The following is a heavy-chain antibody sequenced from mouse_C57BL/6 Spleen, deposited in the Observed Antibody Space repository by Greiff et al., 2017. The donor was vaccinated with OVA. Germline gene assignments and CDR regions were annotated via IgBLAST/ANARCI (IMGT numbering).Heavy chain of an antibody. J-gene: IGHJ4*01. CDR3: ARGGTTVYAMDY. Sequence: EVKVVESGGGLVQPGGSLKLSCAASGFTFSDYYMYWVRQTPEKRLEWVAYISNGGGSTYYPDTVKGRFTISRDNAKNTLYLQMSRLKSEDTAMYYCARGGTTVYAMDYWGQGTSVTVSS. CDR2: ISNGGGST. CDR1: GFTFSDYY. V-gene: IGHV5-12*01. D-gene: IGHD1-1*01.